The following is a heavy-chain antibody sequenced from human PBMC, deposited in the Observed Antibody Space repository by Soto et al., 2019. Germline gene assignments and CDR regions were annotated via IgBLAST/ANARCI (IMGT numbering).Heavy chain of an antibody. CDR2: IDPSDSYT. V-gene: IGHV5-10-1*01. Sequence: ESLKISCEGSGYTFTSYYITWARQLPGKGLEWMGRIDPSDSYTTYNPSFQGHVTILADKSIRTAYLHWSSLEASDSAMYHCGRGDTAMVRKGVDVWGHGNPV. D-gene: IGHD5-18*01. J-gene: IGHJ6*02. CDR3: GRGDTAMVRKGVDV. CDR1: GYTFTSYY.